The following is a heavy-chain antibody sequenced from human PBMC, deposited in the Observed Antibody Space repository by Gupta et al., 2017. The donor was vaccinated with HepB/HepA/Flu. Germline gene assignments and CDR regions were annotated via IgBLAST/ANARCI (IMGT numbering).Heavy chain of an antibody. CDR3: ARDPAYDSSGLGYQ. CDR2: IYDSGTT. D-gene: IGHD3-22*01. V-gene: IGHV4-31*03. J-gene: IGHJ4*02. CDR1: GETTLTGGFY. Sequence: QVQLPESGPRLGTSSQTLSLTCMVSGETTLTGGFYWSWIRQNPGKGLEWVGYIYDSGTTYYKPSLKSRLTMSLDTSSNQFSLTLTSVTDADTAVYYCARDPAYDSSGLGYQWGPGILVTVSS.